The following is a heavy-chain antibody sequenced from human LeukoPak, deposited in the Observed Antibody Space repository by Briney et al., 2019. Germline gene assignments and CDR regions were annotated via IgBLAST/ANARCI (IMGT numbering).Heavy chain of an antibody. V-gene: IGHV3-30*18. CDR3: AKGTFTMVRGVINHYYGMDV. D-gene: IGHD3-10*01. J-gene: IGHJ6*04. Sequence: GGSLRLSCAASGFTFSSYGMHWVRQAPGKGLEWVAVIPYDGSNKYYADSVKGRFTISRDNSKNTLYLQMNSLRAEDTAVYYCAKGTFTMVRGVINHYYGMDVWGKGTTVTVSS. CDR1: GFTFSSYG. CDR2: IPYDGSNK.